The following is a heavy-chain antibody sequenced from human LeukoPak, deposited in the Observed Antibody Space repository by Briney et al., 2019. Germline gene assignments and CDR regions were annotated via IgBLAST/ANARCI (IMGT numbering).Heavy chain of an antibody. CDR1: GFTFSSYA. J-gene: IGHJ5*02. D-gene: IGHD3-22*01. CDR3: AKDPSYYYDSSGYYYTNWFDP. Sequence: PGGSLRLSCAASGFTFSSYAMSWVRQAPGKGLEWVSAISGSGGSTYYADSVKGRFTISRDNSKNTLYLQMNSLRAEDTAVYYCAKDPSYYYDSSGYYYTNWFDPWGQGTLVTVSS. CDR2: ISGSGGST. V-gene: IGHV3-23*01.